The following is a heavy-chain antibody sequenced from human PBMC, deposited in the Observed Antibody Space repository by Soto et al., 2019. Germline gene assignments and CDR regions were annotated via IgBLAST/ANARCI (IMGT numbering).Heavy chain of an antibody. CDR3: ARDLKYCGGDCPAGMDV. CDR2: INWNGGST. V-gene: IGHV3-20*04. J-gene: IGHJ6*02. Sequence: GGSLRLSCAASGFTFDDYGMSWVRQAPGKGLEWVSGINWNGGSTGYADSVKGRFTISRDNAKNSLYLQMNSLRAEDTALYYCARDLKYCGGDCPAGMDVWGQGTTVTVSS. D-gene: IGHD2-21*02. CDR1: GFTFDDYG.